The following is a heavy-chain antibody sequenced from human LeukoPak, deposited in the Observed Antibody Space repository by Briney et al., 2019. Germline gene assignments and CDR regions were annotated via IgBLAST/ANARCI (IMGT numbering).Heavy chain of an antibody. CDR2: ISYDGSNK. V-gene: IGHV3-30*18. Sequence: SGRSLRLSCAASGFTFSSYGMHWVRQAPGKGLEWVAVISYDGSNKYYADSVKGRFTISRDNSKNTLYLQMNSLRAEDTAVYYCAKDIVVVPAAYYYYYGMDVWGQGTTVTVSS. CDR3: AKDIVVVPAAYYYYYGMDV. CDR1: GFTFSSYG. J-gene: IGHJ6*02. D-gene: IGHD2-2*01.